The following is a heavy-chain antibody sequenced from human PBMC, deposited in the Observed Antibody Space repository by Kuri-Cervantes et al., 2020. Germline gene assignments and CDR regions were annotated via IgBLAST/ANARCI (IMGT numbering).Heavy chain of an antibody. CDR3: AIPAGCSSSWDHFDY. CDR2: ISAYNGNT. V-gene: IGHV1-18*01. Sequence: ASVKVSCKASGYTFTSYGISWVRQAPGQGLEWMGWISAYNGNTNYAQKLQGRVTMTTDTSTSTAFMELRSLRSDDTAVYYCAIPAGCSSSWDHFDYWGQGTLVTVSS. CDR1: GYTFTSYG. J-gene: IGHJ4*02. D-gene: IGHD6-13*01.